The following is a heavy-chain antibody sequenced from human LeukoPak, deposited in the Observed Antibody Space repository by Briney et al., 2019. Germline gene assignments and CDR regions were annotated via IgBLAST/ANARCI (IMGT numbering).Heavy chain of an antibody. D-gene: IGHD6-13*01. CDR1: GFTFSSYS. CDR2: ISSSSSYI. Sequence: GGSLRRSCAASGFTFSSYSMNWVRQAPGKGLEWVSSISSSSSYIYYADSVKGRFTISRDNAKNSLYLQMNSLRAEDTAVYYCARGRYSSSFDHMDYWGQGTLVTVSS. V-gene: IGHV3-21*01. J-gene: IGHJ4*02. CDR3: ARGRYSSSFDHMDY.